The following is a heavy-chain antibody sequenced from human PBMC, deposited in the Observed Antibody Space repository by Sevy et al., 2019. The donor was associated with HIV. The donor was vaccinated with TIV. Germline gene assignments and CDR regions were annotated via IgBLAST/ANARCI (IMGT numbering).Heavy chain of an antibody. Sequence: SETLSLTCTVSGDFGIYYWSFIRQPPGKGLEWIGSINYSGSTDYDPSLKSRVTISLDTSKSQFSLKLSYVTAADTAVYYCASVGSSYYGYPGNDFDIWGQRTLVTVPS. CDR3: ASVGSSYYGYPGNDFDI. CDR1: GDFGIYY. V-gene: IGHV4-59*01. CDR2: INYSGST. D-gene: IGHD3-10*01. J-gene: IGHJ4*03.